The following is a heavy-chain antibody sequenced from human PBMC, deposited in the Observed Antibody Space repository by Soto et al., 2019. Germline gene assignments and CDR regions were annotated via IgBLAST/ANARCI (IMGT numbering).Heavy chain of an antibody. CDR3: ARGRGCSGGSCYGHGDHS. CDR2: INHSGST. D-gene: IGHD2-15*01. Sequence: QVQLQQWGAGLLKPSETLSLTCAVNGGSLSGYYWSWIRQPPGKGLEWLGEINHSGSTSYNPSLKRRVPITVDTSKHQFSLKLSSVTAADTGVDYCARGRGCSGGSCYGHGDHSWGQGTLVTVSS. CDR1: GGSLSGYY. V-gene: IGHV4-34*02. J-gene: IGHJ4*02.